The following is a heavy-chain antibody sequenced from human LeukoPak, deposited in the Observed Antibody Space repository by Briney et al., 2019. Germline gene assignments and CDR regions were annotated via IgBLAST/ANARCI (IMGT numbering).Heavy chain of an antibody. Sequence: PGGSLRLSCAASGFTFSSYTMSWVRQAPGKGLGWVSTIRATGGVTYYADSVKGRFTISRDNSRDTLFLQLNSLRAEDTAEYYCAKSLSGSYSNDAFDIWGQGTMVTVSS. CDR1: GFTFSSYT. CDR2: IRATGGVT. D-gene: IGHD1-26*01. V-gene: IGHV3-23*01. CDR3: AKSLSGSYSNDAFDI. J-gene: IGHJ3*02.